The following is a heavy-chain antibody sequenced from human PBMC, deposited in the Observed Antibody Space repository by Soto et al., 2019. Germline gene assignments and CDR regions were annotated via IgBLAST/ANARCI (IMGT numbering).Heavy chain of an antibody. D-gene: IGHD4-4*01. J-gene: IGHJ4*02. CDR3: AKVLNSNYDMIFDL. Sequence: PGVSLRLSCAASGFTFSSYAMSWVRQAKGKGLEWVSTFGGSDSRTFYADSVKGRFTISRDNSKNTLYLQMNSLGAEDTAIYYCAKVLNSNYDMIFDLWGQGTLVNVSS. V-gene: IGHV3-23*01. CDR1: GFTFSSYA. CDR2: FGGSDSRT.